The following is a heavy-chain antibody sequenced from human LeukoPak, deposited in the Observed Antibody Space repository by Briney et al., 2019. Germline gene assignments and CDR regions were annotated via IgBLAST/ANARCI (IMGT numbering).Heavy chain of an antibody. J-gene: IGHJ3*02. V-gene: IGHV3-20*04. D-gene: IGHD1-26*01. CDR1: GFTFDDYG. CDR3: ARARKWEPTLDAFDI. CDR2: IDWNGGST. Sequence: PGGSLRLSCAASGFTFDDYGMSWVRQAPGKGLEWVSGIDWNGGSTGYADSVKGRFTISRDNAKNSLYLQMNSLRAEDTALYYCARARKWEPTLDAFDIWGQGTMVTVSS.